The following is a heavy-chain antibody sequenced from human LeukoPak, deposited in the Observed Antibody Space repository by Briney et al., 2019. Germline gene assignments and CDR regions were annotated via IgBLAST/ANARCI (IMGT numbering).Heavy chain of an antibody. Sequence: PSETLSLTCIVSGDSITSYYWGWIRQPPGKGLEWIGSIYYSGSTYYNPSLKSRVTISVDTSKNQFSLKLSSVTAADTAVYYCARNIVGATSGYYYYYGMDVWGQGTTVTVSS. CDR2: IYYSGST. J-gene: IGHJ6*02. V-gene: IGHV4-39*01. D-gene: IGHD1-26*01. CDR3: ARNIVGATSGYYYYYGMDV. CDR1: GDSITSYY.